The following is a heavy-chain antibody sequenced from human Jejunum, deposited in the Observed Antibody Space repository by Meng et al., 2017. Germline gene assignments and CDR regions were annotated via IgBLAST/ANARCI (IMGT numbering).Heavy chain of an antibody. CDR2: ISWDGNNK. CDR1: GFTFSHYG. V-gene: IGHV3-30*12. Sequence: GESLMISCAASGFTFSHYGMDWVRQAPGRCLEWVAAISWDGNNKHYANSVKGRFTISRDDPKNTLYLQMKSLRVEDTAVYYCVKDILTGYDSEYFDHWGQGTLVTVSS. D-gene: IGHD3-9*01. J-gene: IGHJ4*02. CDR3: VKDILTGYDSEYFDH.